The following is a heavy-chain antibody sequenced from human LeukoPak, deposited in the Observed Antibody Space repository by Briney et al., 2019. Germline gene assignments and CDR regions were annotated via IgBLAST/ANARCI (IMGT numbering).Heavy chain of an antibody. CDR1: GFTFSYYW. CDR3: ARGGLGSSWYVGY. D-gene: IGHD6-13*01. J-gene: IGHJ4*02. V-gene: IGHV3-7*01. CDR2: INEDGGEK. Sequence: PGGSLRLSCAASGFTFSYYWMSWVRQAPGKGLEWVANINEDGGEKYYLDAVKGRFTISRDNAKNSLYLQMNSLRAGDTAVYYCARGGLGSSWYVGYWGQGTLVTVSS.